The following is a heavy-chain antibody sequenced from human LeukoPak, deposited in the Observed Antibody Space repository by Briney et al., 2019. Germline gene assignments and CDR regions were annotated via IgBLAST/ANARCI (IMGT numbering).Heavy chain of an antibody. V-gene: IGHV4-59*01. J-gene: IGHJ3*01. CDR2: MYYSGGT. D-gene: IGHD3-9*01. CDR1: GGSMSGYY. Sequence: SETLSLTCTASGGSMSGYYWSWIRQPPGKELDWIGCMYYSGGTNYNPSLKTRVTISVDTSKNQFSLKLSSVTAADTAVYYCARGYFDHFDAFDLWGQGTMVTVSS. CDR3: ARGYFDHFDAFDL.